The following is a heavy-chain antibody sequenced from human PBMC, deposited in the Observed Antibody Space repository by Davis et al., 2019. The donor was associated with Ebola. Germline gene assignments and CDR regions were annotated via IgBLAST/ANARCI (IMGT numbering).Heavy chain of an antibody. J-gene: IGHJ4*02. CDR1: GGSISSYY. Sequence: MPSETLSLTCTVSGGSISSYYWSWIRQPPGKGLEWIGYIYYSGSTNYNPSLKSRVTISVDTSKNQFSLKLSSVTAADTAVYYCARGYGGKSFYWGQGTLVTVSS. CDR2: IYYSGST. D-gene: IGHD4-23*01. CDR3: ARGYGGKSFY. V-gene: IGHV4-59*01.